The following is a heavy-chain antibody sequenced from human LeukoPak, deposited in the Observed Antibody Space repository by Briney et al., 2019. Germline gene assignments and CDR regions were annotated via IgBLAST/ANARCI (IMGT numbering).Heavy chain of an antibody. CDR1: GFTFDDYA. CDR3: AKDRPSAYGGYCSGGSCYGNWFDP. J-gene: IGHJ5*02. D-gene: IGHD2-15*01. CDR2: ISGDGGST. V-gene: IGHV3-43*02. Sequence: GGSLRLSCAASGFTFDDYAMHWVRQAPGKGLEWVSLISGDGGSTYYADSVKGRFTISRGNSKNSLYLQMNSLRTEDTALYYCAKDRPSAYGGYCSGGSCYGNWFDPWGQGTLVTVSS.